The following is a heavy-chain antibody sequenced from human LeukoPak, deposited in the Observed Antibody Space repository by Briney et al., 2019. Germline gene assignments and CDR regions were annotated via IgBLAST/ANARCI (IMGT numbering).Heavy chain of an antibody. V-gene: IGHV3-21*01. Sequence: GGSLILSCAASGFTFSSYTMNWVRQAPGKGLEWVSSITSSSSYTYYADSVKGRFTISRDNAKNSLYLQMNSLRAEDTAVYYCARVWGQLVDFWGQGTLLTVSS. CDR2: ITSSSSYT. CDR1: GFTFSSYT. J-gene: IGHJ4*02. D-gene: IGHD6-13*01. CDR3: ARVWGQLVDF.